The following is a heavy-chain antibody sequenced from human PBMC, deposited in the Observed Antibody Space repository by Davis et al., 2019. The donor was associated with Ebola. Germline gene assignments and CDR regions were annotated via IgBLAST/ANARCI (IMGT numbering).Heavy chain of an antibody. D-gene: IGHD3-10*01. CDR3: ARPYYGSGDYYFDY. J-gene: IGHJ4*02. Sequence: GESLKISCKASGYTFTRYWIGWVRQMPGKGLEWMGIIYPGDSDTRYSPSFQGQVTISADKSISTAYLQWSSLKASDTAMYYCARPYYGSGDYYFDYWGQGTLVTVSS. CDR2: IYPGDSDT. CDR1: GYTFTRYW. V-gene: IGHV5-51*01.